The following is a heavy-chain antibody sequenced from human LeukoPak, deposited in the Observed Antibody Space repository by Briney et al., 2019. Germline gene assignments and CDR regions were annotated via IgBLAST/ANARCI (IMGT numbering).Heavy chain of an antibody. Sequence: ETLSLTCTVSGGSISSSSYYLGWIRQPPGTGLEWIVSIYYSGSTYYNPSLKSRVTISVDTSKNQFSLKLSSVTAADTAVYYCARPAYSGSYYPFDYWGQGTLVTVSS. CDR3: ARPAYSGSYYPFDY. D-gene: IGHD1-26*01. J-gene: IGHJ4*02. V-gene: IGHV4-39*01. CDR2: IYYSGST. CDR1: GGSISSSSYY.